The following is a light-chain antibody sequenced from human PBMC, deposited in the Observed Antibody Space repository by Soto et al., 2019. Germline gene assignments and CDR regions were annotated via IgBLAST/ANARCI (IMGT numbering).Light chain of an antibody. CDR1: QSVDSSY. Sequence: EIVLTQSPGTLSLSPGERATLSCRASQSVDSSYTAWYQQKPGQAPRLLIYGASNRATGIPDRFSGTGSGTDFTLTISRPEPEDFAVYYCQQYGTSPPLYTFGQGTKLEI. J-gene: IGKJ2*01. CDR2: GAS. CDR3: QQYGTSPPLYT. V-gene: IGKV3-20*01.